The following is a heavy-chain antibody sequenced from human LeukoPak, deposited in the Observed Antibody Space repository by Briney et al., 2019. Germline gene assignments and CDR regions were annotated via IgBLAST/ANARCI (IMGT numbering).Heavy chain of an antibody. D-gene: IGHD3-22*01. CDR1: GYTFTGYY. Sequence: ATVKVSCKASGYTFTGYYMHWVRQAPGQGLEWMGRINPNSGGTNYAQKFQGRVTMTRDTSISTAYMELSRLRSDETAVYYCARVPYYDSSGYTEYFQHWGQGTLVTVSS. V-gene: IGHV1-2*06. CDR2: INPNSGGT. CDR3: ARVPYYDSSGYTEYFQH. J-gene: IGHJ1*01.